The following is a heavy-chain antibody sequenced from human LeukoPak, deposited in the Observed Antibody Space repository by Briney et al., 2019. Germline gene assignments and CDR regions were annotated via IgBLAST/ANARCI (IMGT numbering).Heavy chain of an antibody. D-gene: IGHD5-18*01. CDR2: MNPNSGNT. V-gene: IGHV1-8*01. CDR1: GYTFTSYD. CDR3: ARGRHSYGYWEYYFDY. Sequence: ASVKVSCKASGYTFTSYDINWVRQATGQGLEWMGWMNPNSGNTGYAQKFQGRVTMTRNTSISTVYMELSSLRSEDTAVYYCARGRHSYGYWEYYFDYWGQGTLVTVSS. J-gene: IGHJ4*02.